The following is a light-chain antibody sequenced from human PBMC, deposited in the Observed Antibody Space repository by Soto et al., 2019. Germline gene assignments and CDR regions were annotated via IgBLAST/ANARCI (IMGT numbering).Light chain of an antibody. Sequence: EIVLTQSPATLSLSPGERATLSCRASQSVSSYLAWYQHKPGQAPRLLIHDASNRASGIPARFSGSGSGADFTLTITSLEPEDFAVYYCQQRANWPLTFGPGTKVDIK. CDR3: QQRANWPLT. CDR1: QSVSSY. V-gene: IGKV3-11*01. J-gene: IGKJ3*01. CDR2: DAS.